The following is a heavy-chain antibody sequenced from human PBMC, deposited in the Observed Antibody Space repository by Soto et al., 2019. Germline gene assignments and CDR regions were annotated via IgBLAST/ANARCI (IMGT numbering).Heavy chain of an antibody. CDR2: ISGSGGGT. Sequence: PGGSLRLSCEASGFPFSSYAMSWVRQAPGKGLEWVSAISGSGGGTYYAASVKGRFTISRDNSKNTLYLQMNSLRAEDTAVYYCAKKSVIAAARYYFDYWGQGTLVTVSS. J-gene: IGHJ4*02. CDR3: AKKSVIAAARYYFDY. D-gene: IGHD6-13*01. CDR1: GFPFSSYA. V-gene: IGHV3-23*01.